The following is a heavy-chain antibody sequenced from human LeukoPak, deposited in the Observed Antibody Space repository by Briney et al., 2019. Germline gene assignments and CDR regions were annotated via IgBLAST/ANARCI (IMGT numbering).Heavy chain of an antibody. V-gene: IGHV3-33*01. J-gene: IGHJ4*02. CDR2: IWYDGSNK. Sequence: PGGSLRLSCAASGFTFSSYGMHWVRQAPGRGLEWVAVIWYDGSNKYYADSVKGRFTISRDNSKNTLYLQMNSLRAEDTAVYYCARGYGSGYLFDYWGQGTLVTVSP. CDR3: ARGYGSGYLFDY. D-gene: IGHD3-22*01. CDR1: GFTFSSYG.